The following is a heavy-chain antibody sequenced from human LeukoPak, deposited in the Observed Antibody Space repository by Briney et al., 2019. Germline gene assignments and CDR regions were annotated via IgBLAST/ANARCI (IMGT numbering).Heavy chain of an antibody. CDR2: INPNSGGT. D-gene: IGHD2-15*01. CDR3: ARVGVVVAAIAYDAFDI. J-gene: IGHJ3*02. V-gene: IGHV1-2*02. CDR1: GYTFTGYY. Sequence: ASVKVSCKASGYTFTGYYMHWVRQAPGQGLEWMGWINPNSGGTNYVQKFQGRVTMTRDTSISTAYMELSRLRSDDTAVYYCARVGVVVAAIAYDAFDIWGQGTMVTVSS.